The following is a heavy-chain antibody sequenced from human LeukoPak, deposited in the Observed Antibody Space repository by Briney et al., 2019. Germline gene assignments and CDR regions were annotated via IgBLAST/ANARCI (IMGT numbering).Heavy chain of an antibody. J-gene: IGHJ3*02. CDR1: GDSVTSGSYY. CDR2: IYYSGNT. V-gene: IGHV4-61*01. D-gene: IGHD1-26*01. CDR3: AGTSGSYPHDAFDI. Sequence: PSETLSLTCTVSGDSVTSGSYYWSWIRQPPGKGLEWIGYIYYSGNTNYNPSLKSRVIILVDTPKNQFSLKVSSVTVADTAVYYCAGTSGSYPHDAFDIWGQGTMVTVSS.